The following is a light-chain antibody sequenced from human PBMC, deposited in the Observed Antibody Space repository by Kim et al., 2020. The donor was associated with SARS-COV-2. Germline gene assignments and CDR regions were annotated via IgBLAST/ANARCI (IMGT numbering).Light chain of an antibody. CDR1: NIGSKS. Sequence: APGKTASINCGGNNIGSKSVQWYQQKPGQAPVLLIFYDSDRPSGISERFSGSNSGNTATLTINRVEAGDEADYYCQVWDSGSDHYVFGSGTKVTVL. CDR2: YDS. CDR3: QVWDSGSDHYV. J-gene: IGLJ1*01. V-gene: IGLV3-21*04.